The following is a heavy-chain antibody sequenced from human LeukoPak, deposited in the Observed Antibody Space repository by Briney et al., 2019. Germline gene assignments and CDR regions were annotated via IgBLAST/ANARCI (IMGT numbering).Heavy chain of an antibody. Sequence: GASVKVSCKASGYTFTGHYMHWVRQAPGQGLEWMGWINPNSGGTNYAQKFQGRVTMTRDTSITTAYMELGRLKSDDTAVYYCAREVDYYDSSDYFPLGYWGRGTLVTVSS. J-gene: IGHJ4*02. CDR2: INPNSGGT. CDR1: GYTFTGHY. V-gene: IGHV1-2*02. CDR3: AREVDYYDSSDYFPLGY. D-gene: IGHD3-22*01.